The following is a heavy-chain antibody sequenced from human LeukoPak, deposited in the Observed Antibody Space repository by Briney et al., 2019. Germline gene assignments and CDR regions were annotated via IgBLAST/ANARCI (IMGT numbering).Heavy chain of an antibody. CDR3: ARENTMVRGVINPLDY. CDR2: TYYRSKWSY. CDR1: GDSVSSNSAA. J-gene: IGHJ4*02. V-gene: IGHV6-1*01. Sequence: SQTLSFTCAISGDSVSSNSAAWNWIRQSPSRGLEWLGRTYYRSKWSYDYAVSMKSRITINPDTSKNQFSLQLNSVTPEDTAVYYCARENTMVRGVINPLDYWGQGTLVTVSS. D-gene: IGHD3-10*01.